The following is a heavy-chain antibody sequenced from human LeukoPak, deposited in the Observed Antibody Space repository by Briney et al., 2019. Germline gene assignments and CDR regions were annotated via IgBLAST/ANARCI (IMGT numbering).Heavy chain of an antibody. CDR2: ISGSGGST. CDR1: GFTFSSYA. J-gene: IGHJ4*02. D-gene: IGHD4-17*01. CDR3: AKSPGDYVSLFDY. Sequence: RPGGSLRLSCAASGFTFSSYAMSWVRQAPGKGLEWVSAISGSGGSTYYADSVKGRFTISRDNSKNTLYLQMNSLRAEDTAVYYCAKSPGDYVSLFDYWGQGTLVTVSS. V-gene: IGHV3-23*01.